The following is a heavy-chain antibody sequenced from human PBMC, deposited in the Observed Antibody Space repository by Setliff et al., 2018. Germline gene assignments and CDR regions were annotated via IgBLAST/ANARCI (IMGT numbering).Heavy chain of an antibody. D-gene: IGHD3-22*01. Sequence: KPSETLSLTCTVYGASFSDYYWGWIRQPPGKGLEWIGRIYSSGSTNYNPSLESRVTISIDRSKNQLSLKLTSATAADTAVYYCARDPHYDPTYSLPGHAFDFWGQGIMVTVSS. CDR2: IYSSGST. CDR1: GASFSDYY. J-gene: IGHJ3*01. V-gene: IGHV4-4*07. CDR3: ARDPHYDPTYSLPGHAFDF.